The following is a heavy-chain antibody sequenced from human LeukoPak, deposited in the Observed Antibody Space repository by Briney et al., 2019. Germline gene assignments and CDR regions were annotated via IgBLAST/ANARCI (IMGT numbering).Heavy chain of an antibody. D-gene: IGHD5-12*01. CDR2: ISKSGDRT. V-gene: IGHV3-23*01. Sequence: GVSPRLSCVASGFTLSDYGMTWVRQRPGKGLEWVSSISKSGDRTYSADSVKGRFTIARENYKKTVYMQMSRLRAEDTAVYYCAKDPWTLDGGYGDTWGQGTLVTVSS. J-gene: IGHJ1*01. CDR1: GFTLSDYG. CDR3: AKDPWTLDGGYGDT.